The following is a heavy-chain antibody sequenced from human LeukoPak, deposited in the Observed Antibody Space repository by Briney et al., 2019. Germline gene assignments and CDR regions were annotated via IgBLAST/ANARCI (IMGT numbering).Heavy chain of an antibody. D-gene: IGHD2-15*01. CDR2: IYYSGST. J-gene: IGHJ4*02. V-gene: IGHV4-59*01. CDR1: GGSISSYY. CDR3: ARDRVCSGGSCYSWII. Sequence: SSETLSLTCTVSGGSISSYYWSWIRQPPGKGLEWIGYIYYSGSTNYNPSLKSRVTISVDTSKNQFSLKLSSVTAADTAVYYCARDRVCSGGSCYSWIIWGQGTLVTVSS.